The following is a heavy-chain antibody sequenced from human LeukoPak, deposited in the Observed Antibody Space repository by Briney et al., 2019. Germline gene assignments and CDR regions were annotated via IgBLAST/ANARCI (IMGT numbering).Heavy chain of an antibody. D-gene: IGHD3-10*01. CDR3: AKDVTAYYGSGSSYLDY. J-gene: IGHJ4*02. Sequence: GGSLRLSCAASGFTFSPYGMHWVRQAPGKGLEWVAVISYDGSNKYYADSVKGRFTISRDNSKNTLYLQMNSLRAEDTAVYYCAKDVTAYYGSGSSYLDYWGQGTLVTVSS. V-gene: IGHV3-30*18. CDR2: ISYDGSNK. CDR1: GFTFSPYG.